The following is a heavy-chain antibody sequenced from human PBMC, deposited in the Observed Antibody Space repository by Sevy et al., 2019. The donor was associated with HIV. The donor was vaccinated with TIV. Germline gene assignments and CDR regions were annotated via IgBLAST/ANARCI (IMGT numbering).Heavy chain of an antibody. CDR3: AREGCTQPHDY. Sequence: GGSLRLSCAASGFTFAKYSMSWVRQAPGKGLEWVSTFSFGCGRINYADSVKDRFTISIDDSKNTLFLQMNSLRAEDTATYFCAREGCTQPHDYWGQGTLVTVSS. D-gene: IGHD2-8*01. CDR2: FSFGCGRI. J-gene: IGHJ4*02. V-gene: IGHV3-23*01. CDR1: GFTFAKYS.